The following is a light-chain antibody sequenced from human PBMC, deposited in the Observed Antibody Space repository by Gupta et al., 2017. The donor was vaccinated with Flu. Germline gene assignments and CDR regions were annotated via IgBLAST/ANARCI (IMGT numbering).Light chain of an antibody. CDR1: QSIKNY. CDR2: WAF. V-gene: IGKV4-1*01. Sequence: PDSLAVSLGERATINCKSSQSIKNYLAWYQQKPGQPPKLIIYWAFFRESGVPDRFSGTGSGTDFTLTISSLQAEDVAVYHCQQYYTHSINFGGGTKLEIK. J-gene: IGKJ4*01. CDR3: QQYYTHSIN.